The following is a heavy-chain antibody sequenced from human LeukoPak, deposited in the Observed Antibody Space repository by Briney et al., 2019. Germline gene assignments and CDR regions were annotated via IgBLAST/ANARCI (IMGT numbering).Heavy chain of an antibody. CDR2: MNSGGNMI. J-gene: IGHJ4*02. Sequence: GGSLRLSCAASGFTFSNSWMHWVRQTPGKGLAWVSRMNSGGNMIYYADSVKGRFIISRDNAKNTLYLQMHSLRDEDTAVYYCVTAGQYRFDNWGRGTLVTVSS. CDR3: VTAGQYRFDN. V-gene: IGHV3-74*01. CDR1: GFTFSNSW. D-gene: IGHD5-18*01.